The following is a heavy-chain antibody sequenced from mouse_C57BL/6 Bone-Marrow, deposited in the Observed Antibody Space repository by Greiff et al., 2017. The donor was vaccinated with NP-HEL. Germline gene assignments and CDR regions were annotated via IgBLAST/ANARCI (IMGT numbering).Heavy chain of an antibody. V-gene: IGHV1-82*01. CDR2: IYPGDGDT. J-gene: IGHJ3*01. CDR1: GYAFSSSW. CDR3: ARYDYYGSSSFAY. Sequence: QVQLKESGPELVKPGASVKISCKASGYAFSSSWMNWVKQRPGKGLEWIGRIYPGDGDTNYNGKFKGKATLTADKSSSTAYMQLSSLTSEDSAVYFCARYDYYGSSSFAYWGQGTLVTVSA. D-gene: IGHD1-1*01.